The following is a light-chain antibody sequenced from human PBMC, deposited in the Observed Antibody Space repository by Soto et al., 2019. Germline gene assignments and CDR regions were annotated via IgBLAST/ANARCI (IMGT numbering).Light chain of an antibody. V-gene: IGLV1-40*03. CDR2: T. CDR3: QSYDTSLSRRWV. Sequence: QTVVTQPPSVSGAPGQSVTISCTGSSSNIGAGYPVHWYQRLPGTAPELLVSTNRPSGVPDRFSASKSGASASLAITGLQAEDEADYYCQSYDTSLSRRWVFGGGTKVTVL. J-gene: IGLJ3*02. CDR1: SSNIGAGYP.